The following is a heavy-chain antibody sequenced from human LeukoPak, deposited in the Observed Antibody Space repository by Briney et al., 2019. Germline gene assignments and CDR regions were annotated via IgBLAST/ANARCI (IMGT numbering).Heavy chain of an antibody. CDR3: ARARRSSSWYLIDY. D-gene: IGHD6-13*01. CDR2: INHSGST. V-gene: IGHV4-34*01. CDR1: GGSFSGYY. Sequence: PSETLSLTCAVYGGSFSGYYWSWIRQPPGKGLEWIGEINHSGSTYYNPSLKSRVTISVDTSKNQFSLKLSSVTAADTAVYCCARARRSSSWYLIDYWGQGTLVTVSS. J-gene: IGHJ4*02.